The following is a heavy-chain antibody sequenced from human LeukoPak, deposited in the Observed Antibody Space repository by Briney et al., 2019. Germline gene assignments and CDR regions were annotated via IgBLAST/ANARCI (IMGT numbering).Heavy chain of an antibody. CDR3: ARVSYSSSSPFDY. V-gene: IGHV1-69*06. D-gene: IGHD6-6*01. J-gene: IGHJ4*02. Sequence: SVKVSCKASGGTFSSYAISWVRQAPGQGLEWMGGIIPIFGTANYAQKFQGRVTITADKSTSTAYMELSSLRSEDTAVYYCARVSYSSSSPFDYWGQGTLVTVSS. CDR1: GGTFSSYA. CDR2: IIPIFGTA.